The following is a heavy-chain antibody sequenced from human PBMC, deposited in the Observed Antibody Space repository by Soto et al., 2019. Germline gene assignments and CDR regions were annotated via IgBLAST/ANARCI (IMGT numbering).Heavy chain of an antibody. CDR2: IYYSGNT. V-gene: IGHV4-30-4*01. CDR3: ARDAGYCNSVSCYPYNMDV. J-gene: IGHJ6*02. CDR1: GESISSGDHY. D-gene: IGHD2-15*01. Sequence: SETLSLTCTVSGESISSGDHYWSWVRQSPGEGLEWIGFIYYSGNTYYNPSLKSRVSMSVDTSNNQFSLKLNSVTAADPAVYYCARDAGYCNSVSCYPYNMDVWGQGTTVTVSS.